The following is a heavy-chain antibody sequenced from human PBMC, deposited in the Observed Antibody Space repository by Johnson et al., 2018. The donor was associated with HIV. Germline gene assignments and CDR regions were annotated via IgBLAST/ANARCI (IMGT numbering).Heavy chain of an antibody. CDR2: IGTAGDT. CDR1: GFTFSSYD. V-gene: IGHV3-13*01. D-gene: IGHD6-6*01. CDR3: ARERLVGYSSSAGAFDI. Sequence: VQLVESGGGLAQPAWSPRVSCAVSGFTFSSYDMHWVRQGTGKGLEWVSDIGTAGDTYYPGSVKGRFTISRENAKNSLYLQMNSLRAEDTAVYYCARERLVGYSSSAGAFDIWGQGTMVTVSS. J-gene: IGHJ3*02.